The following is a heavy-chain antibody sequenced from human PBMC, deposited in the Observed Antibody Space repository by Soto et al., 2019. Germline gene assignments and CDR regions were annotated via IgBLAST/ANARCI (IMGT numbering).Heavy chain of an antibody. Sequence: GSLRISCAAYGFTCSSYWMSWVRQAPGKGLEWVANIKQDGSEKYYVDSVKGRFTISRDNAKNSLYLQMNSPRAEDTAAYYCARDRGSSSGWPSWGQGT. V-gene: IGHV3-7*03. J-gene: IGHJ5*02. CDR2: IKQDGSEK. D-gene: IGHD6-19*01. CDR3: ARDRGSSSGWPS. CDR1: GFTCSSYW.